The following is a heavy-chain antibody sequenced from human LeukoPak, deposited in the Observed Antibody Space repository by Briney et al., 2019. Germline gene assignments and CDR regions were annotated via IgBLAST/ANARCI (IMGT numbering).Heavy chain of an antibody. D-gene: IGHD2-2*01. J-gene: IGHJ3*01. CDR2: IHTNGSN. V-gene: IGHV4-4*09. Sequence: SDTVSLTCAVSGVSISPYYWAWIRQPPGKGLEWIGYIHTNGSNNQYPSLKSPVTISVDKSKNHFDLRLTAVDAADTAVYYCARLSAAVYLGALELWGQGTMVSVSS. CDR3: ARLSAAVYLGALEL. CDR1: GVSISPYY.